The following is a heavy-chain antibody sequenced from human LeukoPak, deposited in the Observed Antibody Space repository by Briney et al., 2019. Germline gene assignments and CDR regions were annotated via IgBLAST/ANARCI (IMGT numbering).Heavy chain of an antibody. CDR3: ARGAEVTKIEDY. CDR2: INPKSGGT. J-gene: IGHJ4*02. Sequence: APVKRSCKASGYTFTAYYIHWVRQAPGQGLEWMGWINPKSGGTKFPQKFQGRITLARDTSIRTAYMDLSWLRSDDTAVYYCARGAEVTKIEDYWGQGTLVSVSS. CDR1: GYTFTAYY. V-gene: IGHV1-2*02. D-gene: IGHD3-22*01.